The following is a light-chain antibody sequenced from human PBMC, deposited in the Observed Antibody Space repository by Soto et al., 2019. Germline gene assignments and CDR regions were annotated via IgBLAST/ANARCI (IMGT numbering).Light chain of an antibody. Sequence: EIVLTQSPATLSLSPGERATLSSRASQGISNPYLAWYQQKPGQAPRLLISGASRRATGIPDRFSGSGSGTDFTLTISRLEPEDFAVYFCQQYGNSSWTFGQGTKVDIK. CDR1: QGISNPY. J-gene: IGKJ1*01. CDR2: GAS. V-gene: IGKV3-20*01. CDR3: QQYGNSSWT.